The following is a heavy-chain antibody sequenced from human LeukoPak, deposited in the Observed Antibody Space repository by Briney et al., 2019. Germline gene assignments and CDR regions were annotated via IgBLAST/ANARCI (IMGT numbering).Heavy chain of an antibody. CDR2: INRNSGGT. J-gene: IGHJ4*02. V-gene: IGHV1-2*02. D-gene: IGHD5-18*01. CDR3: ARVKGYRYYFDY. CDR1: GYTFTGYY. Sequence: GASVKVSCKASGYTFTGYYMHWVRQAPGQGLEWMGWINRNSGGTNYAQKFQGRVTMTRDTSISTAYMELSRLRSDDTAVYYCARVKGYRYYFDYWGQGTLVTVSS.